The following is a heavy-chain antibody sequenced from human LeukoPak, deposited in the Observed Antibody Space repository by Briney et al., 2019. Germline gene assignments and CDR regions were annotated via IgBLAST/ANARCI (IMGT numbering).Heavy chain of an antibody. CDR1: GGSISSYY. Sequence: SETLSLTCTVSGGSISSYYWSWIRQPPGKGLEWIGYIYYSGSTNYNPSLKSRVTISVDTSKNQFSLKLSSVTAADTAVYYCARAEVAHPYYYYYYMDVWGKGTTVTVSS. J-gene: IGHJ6*03. CDR3: ARAEVAHPYYYYYYMDV. V-gene: IGHV4-59*01. D-gene: IGHD5-12*01. CDR2: IYYSGST.